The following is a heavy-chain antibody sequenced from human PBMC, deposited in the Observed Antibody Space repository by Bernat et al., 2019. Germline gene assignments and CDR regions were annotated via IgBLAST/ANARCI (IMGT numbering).Heavy chain of an antibody. D-gene: IGHD3-10*01. J-gene: IGHJ4*02. Sequence: QVQLQESGPGLVKPSQTLSLTCTVSGGSISSGDDYWSWIRQHPGKGLGWIGYIYDSGSTYYNPSLKSRVTISVDTSKNQFSLKLSSVTAADTAVYYCAREYYYGSGSYSFYFDYWGQGTLVTVSS. CDR3: AREYYYGSGSYSFYFDY. CDR1: GGSISSGDDY. V-gene: IGHV4-31*03. CDR2: IYDSGST.